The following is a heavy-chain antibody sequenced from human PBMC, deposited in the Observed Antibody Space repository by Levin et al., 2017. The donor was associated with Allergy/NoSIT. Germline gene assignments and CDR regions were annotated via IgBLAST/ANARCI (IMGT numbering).Heavy chain of an antibody. CDR3: ERGGYFYGRTELKYFQN. Sequence: GESLKISCAASGFPFSSYTMNWVRQVPGKGLEWLSSSGSAIFYADSVKGRFTVSSDNAQKSLFLQMTRLRAEDTAVYYCERGGYFYGRTELKYFQNWGQGTLVTVSS. CDR1: GFPFSSYT. J-gene: IGHJ1*01. V-gene: IGHV3-48*01. CDR2: SSGSAI. D-gene: IGHD5-18*01.